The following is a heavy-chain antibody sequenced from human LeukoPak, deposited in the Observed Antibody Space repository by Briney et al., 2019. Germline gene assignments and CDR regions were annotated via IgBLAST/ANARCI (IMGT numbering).Heavy chain of an antibody. CDR2: ISWNSGYI. D-gene: IGHD6-19*01. J-gene: IGHJ4*02. V-gene: IGHV3-9*01. Sequence: SLRLSCAASGFTFDNYAMHWVRHAPGKGLEWLSIISWNSGYIGYADSVKGRFTISRDNAKKSLDLQMNSLRAEDTAFYYCAKVRGTYSSGYFFDYWGQGTLVTVSS. CDR3: AKVRGTYSSGYFFDY. CDR1: GFTFDNYA.